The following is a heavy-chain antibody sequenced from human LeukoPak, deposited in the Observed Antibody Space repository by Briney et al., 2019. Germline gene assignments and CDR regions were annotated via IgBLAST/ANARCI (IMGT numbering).Heavy chain of an antibody. V-gene: IGHV1-24*01. J-gene: IGHJ5*02. D-gene: IGHD2-2*02. CDR3: VRDGEGAAISVNYWFDP. CDR2: FGPEDGET. CDR1: GYTLTELS. Sequence: ASVKVSCKVSGYTLTELSMHWVRQAPGKGLEWMGGFGPEDGETIYAQKFQGRVTMTEDTSTDTAYMELRGLRSEDTAVYYCVRDGEGAAISVNYWFDPWGQGTLVTVSS.